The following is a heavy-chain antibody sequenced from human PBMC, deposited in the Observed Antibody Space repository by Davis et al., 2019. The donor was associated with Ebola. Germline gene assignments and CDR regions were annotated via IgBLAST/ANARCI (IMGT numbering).Heavy chain of an antibody. D-gene: IGHD4-17*01. CDR3: ARTGRDPGRYYGDYTGRWRGFENGNFDY. J-gene: IGHJ4*02. V-gene: IGHV1-46*01. Sequence: ASVKVSCKASGYTFTSYYMHWVRQAPGQGLEWMGIINPSGCSTSYAQKFQGRVTMTRDTSTSTVYMELRSLRSEDTAVYYCARTGRDPGRYYGDYTGRWRGFENGNFDYWGQGTLVTVSS. CDR1: GYTFTSYY. CDR2: INPSGCST.